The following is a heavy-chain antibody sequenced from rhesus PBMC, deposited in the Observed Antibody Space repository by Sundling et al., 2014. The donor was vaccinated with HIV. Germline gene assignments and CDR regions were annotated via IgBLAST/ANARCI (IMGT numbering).Heavy chain of an antibody. CDR3: ATDRGYWRTDY. Sequence: QVQLQESGPGLVKPSETLSLTCAVSGGSISSDRWWSWIRQSPGTGLEWIGSIHGDSGTNTYNPSLKTRVTVSKDTSKNHFSLRLSSVTAADTAVYYCATDRGYWRTDYWGQGSPRDRLL. J-gene: IGHJ4*01. CDR2: IHGDSGTN. CDR1: GGSISSDRW. D-gene: IGHD2-33*01. V-gene: IGHV4-65*02.